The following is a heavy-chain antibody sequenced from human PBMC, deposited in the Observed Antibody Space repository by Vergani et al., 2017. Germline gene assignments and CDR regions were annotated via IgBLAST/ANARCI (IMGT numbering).Heavy chain of an antibody. D-gene: IGHD6-6*01. CDR1: GYTFTGYY. CDR2: INPNSGGT. J-gene: IGHJ2*01. CDR3: ARDRASSSVFIRERYFDL. Sequence: QVQLVQSGAEVKKPGASVKVSCKASGYTFTGYYMHWVRQAPGQGLEWMGWINPNSGGTNYAQKFQGRVTMTRDTSISTAYMELSRLRSDDTAVYYCARDRASSSVFIRERYFDLWGRGTLVTVSS. V-gene: IGHV1-2*02.